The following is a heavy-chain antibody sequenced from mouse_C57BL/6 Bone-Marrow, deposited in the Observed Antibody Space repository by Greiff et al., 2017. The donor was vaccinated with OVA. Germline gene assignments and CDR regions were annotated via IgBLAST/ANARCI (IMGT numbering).Heavy chain of an antibody. CDR1: GYTFTDYN. CDR2: INPNNGGT. D-gene: IGHD2-1*01. CDR3: AREVYYGNWGFAY. Sequence: EVQLQQSGPELVKPGASVKIPCKASGYTFTDYNMDWVKQSHGKSLEWIGDINPNNGGTIYNQKFKGKATLTVDKSSSTAYMELRSLTSEDTAVYYCAREVYYGNWGFAYWGQGTLVTVSA. V-gene: IGHV1-18*01. J-gene: IGHJ3*01.